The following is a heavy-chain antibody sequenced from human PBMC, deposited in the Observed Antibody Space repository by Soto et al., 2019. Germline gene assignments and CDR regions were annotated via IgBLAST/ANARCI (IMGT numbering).Heavy chain of an antibody. CDR1: GFTFSSYA. CDR2: ISDSSSYI. V-gene: IGHV3-21*01. CDR3: ARDGQWLDNFDY. Sequence: GGSLRLSCAASGFTFSSYAMNWVRQAPGKGLEWVSSISDSSSYIFYADSVQGRFTISRDNAKSSLYLQMNSLRAEDTAVYYCARDGQWLDNFDYWGQGTLVIVSS. J-gene: IGHJ4*02. D-gene: IGHD6-19*01.